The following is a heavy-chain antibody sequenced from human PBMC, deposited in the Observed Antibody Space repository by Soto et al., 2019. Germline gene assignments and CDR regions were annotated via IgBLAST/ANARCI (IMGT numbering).Heavy chain of an antibody. V-gene: IGHV4-39*01. CDR2: IYYRGNT. CDR1: GGFISSRNDR. D-gene: IGHD2-2*01. J-gene: IGHJ4*02. CDR3: ARHPRTPAY. Sequence: SETLSLTWSVSGGFISSRNDRWGWIRQPPGKGLEWIATIYYRGNTYYNPSLKSRVTISLDTAENQFSLRPSSVTAADTAVYFCARHPRTPAYWSQGTLVTASS.